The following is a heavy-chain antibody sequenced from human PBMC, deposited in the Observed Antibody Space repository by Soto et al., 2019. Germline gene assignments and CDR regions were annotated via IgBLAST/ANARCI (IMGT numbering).Heavy chain of an antibody. J-gene: IGHJ6*02. CDR1: GYTFTNYD. CDR2: MNPKSGNT. CDR3: AKGRSYYYYYGVDV. V-gene: IGHV1-8*02. Sequence: ASVKVSCKASGYTFTNYDINWVRQATGQGLEWMGWMNPKSGNTGYAQQFQGRVIMTRSTSISTAYMELSSLRSEDTAVYYCAKGRSYYYYYGVDVWGQGTTVNVSS.